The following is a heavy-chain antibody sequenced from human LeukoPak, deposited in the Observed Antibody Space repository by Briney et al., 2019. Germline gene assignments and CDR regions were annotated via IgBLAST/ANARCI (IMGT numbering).Heavy chain of an antibody. J-gene: IGHJ4*02. CDR3: ARSVVAATRFYDY. Sequence: SETLSLTCTVSGYSISSGYYWGWIRQPPGKGLEWIGSIYHSGSTYYNPSLKSRVTISVDTSKNQFSLKLSSVTAADTAVYYCARSVVAATRFYDYWGQGTLVTVSS. V-gene: IGHV4-38-2*02. D-gene: IGHD2-15*01. CDR2: IYHSGST. CDR1: GYSISSGYY.